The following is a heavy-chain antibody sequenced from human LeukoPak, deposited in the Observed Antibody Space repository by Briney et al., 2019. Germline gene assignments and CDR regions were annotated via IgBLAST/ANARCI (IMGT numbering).Heavy chain of an antibody. Sequence: SETLSLTCTVSGGSISSYYWSWIRQPPGKGLEWIANIYYSGSTNYNPSLKSRVTISVDTSKNQFSLRLSSVTAADTAVYYCASNKGQWLFSDWGQGTLVTVSS. CDR1: GGSISSYY. CDR2: IYYSGST. D-gene: IGHD6-19*01. CDR3: ASNKGQWLFSD. J-gene: IGHJ4*02. V-gene: IGHV4-59*08.